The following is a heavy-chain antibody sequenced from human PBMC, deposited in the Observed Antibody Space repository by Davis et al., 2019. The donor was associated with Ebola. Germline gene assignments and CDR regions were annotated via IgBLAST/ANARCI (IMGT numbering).Heavy chain of an antibody. Sequence: GESLKISCAASGLTFSSYGMHWVRQAPGKGLEWVAVISYDGSNKYYADSVKGRFTISRDNSKNTLYLQMNSLRAEDTAVYYCARGRTMVRAAYYYYGMDVWGQGTTVTVSS. CDR1: GLTFSSYG. CDR2: ISYDGSNK. V-gene: IGHV3-30*03. J-gene: IGHJ6*02. CDR3: ARGRTMVRAAYYYYGMDV. D-gene: IGHD3-10*01.